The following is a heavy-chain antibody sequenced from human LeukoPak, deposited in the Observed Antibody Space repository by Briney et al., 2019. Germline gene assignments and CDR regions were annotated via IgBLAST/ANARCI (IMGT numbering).Heavy chain of an antibody. CDR2: ISSSGSTI. D-gene: IGHD3-10*02. CDR3: AELGITMIGGV. J-gene: IGHJ6*04. Sequence: GGSLRLSCAASGFIFSTYGMHWVRQAPGKGLEWVSYISSSGSTIYYADSVKGRFTISRDNAKNSLYLQMNSLRAEDTAVYYCAELGITMIGGVWGKGTTVTISS. V-gene: IGHV3-48*04. CDR1: GFIFSTYG.